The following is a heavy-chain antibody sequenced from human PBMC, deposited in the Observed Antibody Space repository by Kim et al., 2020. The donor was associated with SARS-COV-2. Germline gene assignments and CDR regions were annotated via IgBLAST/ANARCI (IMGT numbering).Heavy chain of an antibody. V-gene: IGHV3-15*01. Sequence: ATPVKGRVTLTRDTSESTLYLQMNNLETEDTAVYYCTTDRSVTGTAFDHWGQGTLVTVSS. J-gene: IGHJ4*02. D-gene: IGHD6-19*01. CDR3: TTDRSVTGTAFDH.